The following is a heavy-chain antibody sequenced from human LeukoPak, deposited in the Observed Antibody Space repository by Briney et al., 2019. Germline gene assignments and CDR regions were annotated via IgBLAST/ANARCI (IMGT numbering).Heavy chain of an antibody. CDR1: GFTFSSYG. CDR3: ARETFSGYDILTGYLFPGAFDI. CDR2: ITYDGSNK. V-gene: IGHV3-30*03. J-gene: IGHJ3*02. Sequence: PGGSLRLSCAASGFTFSSYGMHWVRQAPGKGLEWVAVITYDGSNKYYADSVKGRFTISRDNSKNTLYLQMNSLRAEDTAVYYCARETFSGYDILTGYLFPGAFDIWGQGTMVTVSS. D-gene: IGHD3-9*01.